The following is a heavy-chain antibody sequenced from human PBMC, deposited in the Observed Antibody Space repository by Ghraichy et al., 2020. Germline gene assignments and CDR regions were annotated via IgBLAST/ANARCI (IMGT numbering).Heavy chain of an antibody. CDR3: ARARRQQLVAY. V-gene: IGHV4-31*03. D-gene: IGHD6-13*01. CDR2: IYYSGST. CDR1: GGSISSGGYY. Sequence: SETLSLTCTVSGGSISSGGYYWSWIRQHPGKGLEWIGYIYYSGSTYYNPSLKSRVTISVDTSKNQFSLNLSSVTAADTAVYYCARARRQQLVAYWGQGTLVTVSS. J-gene: IGHJ4*02.